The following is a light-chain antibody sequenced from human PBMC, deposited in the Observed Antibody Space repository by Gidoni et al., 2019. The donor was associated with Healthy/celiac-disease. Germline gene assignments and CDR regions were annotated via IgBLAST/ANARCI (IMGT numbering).Light chain of an antibody. CDR2: GAS. CDR3: QPDWT. Sequence: EIVMTQSPATLSLSPGERATLSCRASQSVSSSYLSWYQQKPGQAPRLLIYGASTRATGIPARFSGSGSGTDFPLTISSLQPEDFAVYYCQPDWTFGQGTKVEIK. CDR1: QSVSSSY. J-gene: IGKJ1*01. V-gene: IGKV3D-7*01.